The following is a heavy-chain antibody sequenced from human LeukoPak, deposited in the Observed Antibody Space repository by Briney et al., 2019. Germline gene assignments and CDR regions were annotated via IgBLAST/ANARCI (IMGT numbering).Heavy chain of an antibody. CDR3: ARDSMDFWSGYYYYYYYGMDV. D-gene: IGHD3-3*01. J-gene: IGHJ6*02. CDR2: ISYDGSNK. Sequence: PGRSLRLSGAASGFTFSSYAMHWVRQAPGTGLEWVAVISYDGSNKYYADSVKGRFTISRDNSKNTLYLQMNSLRAEDTAVYYCARDSMDFWSGYYYYYYYGMDVWGQGTTVTVSS. CDR1: GFTFSSYA. V-gene: IGHV3-30-3*01.